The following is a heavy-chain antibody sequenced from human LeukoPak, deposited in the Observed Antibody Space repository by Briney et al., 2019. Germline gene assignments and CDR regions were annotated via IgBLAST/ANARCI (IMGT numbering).Heavy chain of an antibody. V-gene: IGHV4-34*01. CDR1: GGSFSGYY. J-gene: IGHJ6*03. D-gene: IGHD1-7*01. CDR2: INHSGSS. Sequence: SETLSLTCAVYGGSFSGYYWTWIRQPPGKGLEWIGEINHSGSSKYNSSLKSRVTISVDTSKNQFSLKVTSATAADTAVYYCARLHLSFGGTMDYYYMDVWGKGTTVTISS. CDR3: ARLHLSFGGTMDYYYMDV.